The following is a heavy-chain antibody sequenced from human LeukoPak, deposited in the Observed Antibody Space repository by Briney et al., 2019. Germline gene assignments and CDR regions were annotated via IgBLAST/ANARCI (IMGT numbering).Heavy chain of an antibody. CDR3: ARSPSSSISYYRFDY. D-gene: IGHD2-2*02. Sequence: PSETLSLTCTVSGGSVSSDTYYWSWIRQPPGKGLERIAYIYYNGNTNYNPSLKSRVTMSVDTSKNQFSLKLSSVTAADTAVYYCARSPSSSISYYRFDYWGQGTLVTVSS. J-gene: IGHJ4*02. CDR2: IYYNGNT. V-gene: IGHV4-61*01. CDR1: GGSVSSDTYY.